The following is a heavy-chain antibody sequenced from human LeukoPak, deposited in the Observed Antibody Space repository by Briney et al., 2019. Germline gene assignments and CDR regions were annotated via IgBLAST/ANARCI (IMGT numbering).Heavy chain of an antibody. CDR1: GFSFSSSA. D-gene: IGHD4/OR15-4a*01. CDR2: ISGSGGST. Sequence: GGSLRLSCAASGFSFSSSAMTWVRQAPGKGLEWVSGISGSGGSTYDADSVKGRFTVSRDNSKNTLDLQMNSLRVEDTAVYYCAKVTMVGWYFDLWGRGTLVTVSS. V-gene: IGHV3-23*01. J-gene: IGHJ2*01. CDR3: AKVTMVGWYFDL.